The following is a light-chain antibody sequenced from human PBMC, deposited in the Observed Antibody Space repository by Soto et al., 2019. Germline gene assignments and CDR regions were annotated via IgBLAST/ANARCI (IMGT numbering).Light chain of an antibody. V-gene: IGKV4-1*01. J-gene: IGKJ4*01. CDR3: QQYFSTPLT. CDR2: WAS. Sequence: DIVMTQSPDSLSVSLGERATINCKSSQSVLYRSNSKNYLAWYQQKPGHPPKLLIYWASTRESGVPDRFSGSGPGTDFTLTISSLQAEDVEVYYCQQYFSTPLTLGGGTKVDIK. CDR1: QSVLYRSNSKNY.